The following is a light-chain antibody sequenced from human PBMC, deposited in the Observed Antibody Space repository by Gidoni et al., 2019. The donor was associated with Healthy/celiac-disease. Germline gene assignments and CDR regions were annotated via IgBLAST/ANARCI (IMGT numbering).Light chain of an antibody. CDR3: QQSYSTPRT. V-gene: IGKV1-39*01. CDR2: AAS. CDR1: QSISSY. Sequence: DIQMTQSQSSLSASVGDRVTLTYRASQSISSYLNWYQQKPGKAPKLLSYAASSLQSGVPSRFSGSGSGTDFTLTISSLQPEDFATYYCQQSYSTPRTFGQGTKVEIK. J-gene: IGKJ1*01.